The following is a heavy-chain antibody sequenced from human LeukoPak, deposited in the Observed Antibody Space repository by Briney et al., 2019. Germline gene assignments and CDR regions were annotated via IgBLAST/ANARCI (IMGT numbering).Heavy chain of an antibody. D-gene: IGHD3-10*01. CDR1: GDSISSYF. J-gene: IGHJ6*03. V-gene: IGHV4-59*01. CDR3: ARADGDPPPYYYYMDV. CDR2: ISYSGST. Sequence: SETLSLTCTVSGDSISSYFWSLIRQPPGKGLEWIGYISYSGSTNYSPSLKSRVTISVDTSKNQFSLKLSSLTAADTAVYYCARADGDPPPYYYYMDVWGKGTTVTVSS.